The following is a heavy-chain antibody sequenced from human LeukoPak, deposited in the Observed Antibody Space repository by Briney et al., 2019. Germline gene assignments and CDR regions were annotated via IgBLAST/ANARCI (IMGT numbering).Heavy chain of an antibody. CDR3: ARDHLEDTAMVPFDY. V-gene: IGHV4-38-2*02. Sequence: SETLSLTXAVSGYSISSGYYWGWIRQPPGKGLEWIGSIYHSGSTYYNPSLKSRVTISVDTSKNQFSLKLSSVTAADTAVYYCARDHLEDTAMVPFDYWGQGTLVTVSS. CDR1: GYSISSGYY. J-gene: IGHJ4*02. CDR2: IYHSGST. D-gene: IGHD5-18*01.